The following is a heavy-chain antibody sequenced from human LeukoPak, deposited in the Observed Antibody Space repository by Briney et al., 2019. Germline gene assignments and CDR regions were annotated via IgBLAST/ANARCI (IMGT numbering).Heavy chain of an antibody. CDR1: GFTFNTHP. J-gene: IGHJ6*02. Sequence: GGSLRLSCAASGFTFNTHPMSWVRQAPGKGLEWVSSISGSGANTYYPGSVRGRFTISRDNSKNTLYLQMNSLRAEDTAVYYCANPPLPAVIGYYYYNMDVWGQGTTVTVSS. CDR2: ISGSGANT. V-gene: IGHV3-23*01. D-gene: IGHD1-14*01. CDR3: ANPPLPAVIGYYYYNMDV.